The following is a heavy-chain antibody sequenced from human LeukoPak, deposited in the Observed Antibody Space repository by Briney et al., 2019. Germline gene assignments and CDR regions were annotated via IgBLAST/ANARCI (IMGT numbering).Heavy chain of an antibody. Sequence: ASVKVSCKASGYTFTNYGITWVLQAPGQGLEWMGWVSGDSSNTNLAQRFQARVTMTTDTSTNTAYMELRSLKSDDTAVYYCGRDLLGCSGGACYSSDFWGQGTQVTVSS. CDR2: VSGDSSNT. J-gene: IGHJ4*02. CDR1: GYTFTNYG. V-gene: IGHV1-18*01. D-gene: IGHD2-15*01. CDR3: GRDLLGCSGGACYSSDF.